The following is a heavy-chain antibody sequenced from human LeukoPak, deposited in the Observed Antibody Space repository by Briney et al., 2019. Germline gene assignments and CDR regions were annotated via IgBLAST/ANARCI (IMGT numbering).Heavy chain of an antibody. CDR1: GYTFTGYY. Sequence: ASVKVSCKASGYTFTGYYMHWVRQAPGQGLERMGWINPNSGGTNYAQKFQGRVTMTRDTSISTAYMELSRLRSDDTAVYYCARDEGYCSSTSCPTLGVWGKGTTVTVSS. CDR2: INPNSGGT. J-gene: IGHJ6*04. D-gene: IGHD2-2*01. V-gene: IGHV1-2*02. CDR3: ARDEGYCSSTSCPTLGV.